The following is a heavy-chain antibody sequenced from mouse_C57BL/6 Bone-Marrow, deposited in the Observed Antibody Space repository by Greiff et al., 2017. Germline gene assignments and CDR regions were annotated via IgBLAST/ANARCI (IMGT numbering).Heavy chain of an antibody. D-gene: IGHD1-1*01. J-gene: IGHJ2*01. Sequence: VKLMESGPELVKPGASVKISCKASGYAFSSSWMNWVKQRPGKGLEWIGRIYPGDGDTNYNGKFKGKATLTADKSSSTAYMQLSSLTSEDSAVYFCASRTIYYYGSSSYYFDYWGQGTTLTVSS. V-gene: IGHV1-82*01. CDR1: GYAFSSSW. CDR2: IYPGDGDT. CDR3: ASRTIYYYGSSSYYFDY.